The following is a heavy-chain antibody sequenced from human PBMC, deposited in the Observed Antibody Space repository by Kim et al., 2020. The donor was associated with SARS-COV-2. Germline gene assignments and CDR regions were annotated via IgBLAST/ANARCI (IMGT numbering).Heavy chain of an antibody. D-gene: IGHD6-13*01. J-gene: IGHJ4*02. Sequence: FYTDSVKGRYTISRDNSKNTLYLQMDRLRVEDTAVYYCAKVAEAPLYYFDSWGQGTLVTVAS. CDR3: AKVAEAPLYYFDS. V-gene: IGHV3-23*01.